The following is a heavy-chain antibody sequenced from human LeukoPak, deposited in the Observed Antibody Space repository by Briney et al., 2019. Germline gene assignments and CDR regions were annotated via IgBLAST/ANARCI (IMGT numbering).Heavy chain of an antibody. Sequence: SETLSLTCTVSGGSITSGDYYWSWIRQPPGKGLEWIGYFYYSGSTSYCPSLKSLVTISADTSKNQFSLKLNSVTAADTAVYYCANSPMYYDTSGYSFFDDWGQGTLVTVSS. CDR3: ANSPMYYDTSGYSFFDD. CDR1: GGSITSGDYY. CDR2: FYYSGST. V-gene: IGHV4-30-4*01. J-gene: IGHJ4*02. D-gene: IGHD3-22*01.